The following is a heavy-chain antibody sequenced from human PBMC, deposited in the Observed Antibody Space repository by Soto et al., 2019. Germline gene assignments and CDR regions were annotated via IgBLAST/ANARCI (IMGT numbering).Heavy chain of an antibody. Sequence: GGSLRLSCAASGFTFSSCAMGWVRQAPGKGLEWVAVIWYDGSNKYYADSVKGRFTISRDNSKNTLYLQMNSLRAEDTAVYYCARDRNYYDSSGLDYWGQGTLVTVSS. CDR3: ARDRNYYDSSGLDY. CDR2: IWYDGSNK. J-gene: IGHJ4*02. V-gene: IGHV3-33*08. CDR1: GFTFSSCA. D-gene: IGHD3-22*01.